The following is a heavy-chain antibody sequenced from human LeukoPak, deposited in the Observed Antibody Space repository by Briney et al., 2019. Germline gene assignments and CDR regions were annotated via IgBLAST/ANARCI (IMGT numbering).Heavy chain of an antibody. CDR3: ADGRRPYYFDY. J-gene: IGHJ4*02. CDR2: IYHSGST. V-gene: IGHV4-4*02. D-gene: IGHD2-8*01. Sequence: PSETLSLTCAVSGGSISSSNWWSWVRQPPGKGLEWIGEIYHSGSTNYNPSLKSRVTISVDTSKNQFSLKLSSVTAADTAVYYCADGRRPYYFDYWGQGTLVTVSS. CDR1: GGSISSSNW.